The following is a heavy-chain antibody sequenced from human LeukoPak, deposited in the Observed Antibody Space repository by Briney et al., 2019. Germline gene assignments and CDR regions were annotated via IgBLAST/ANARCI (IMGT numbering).Heavy chain of an antibody. CDR3: AAKTRLSAVTSYYYVDV. CDR2: FTESGDNT. D-gene: IGHD3-10*01. CDR1: AFTFPTYG. V-gene: IGHV3-23*01. J-gene: IGHJ6*03. Sequence: GGALEISCAASAFTFPTYGMDGGRQAQGKGLEWVSSFTESGDNTYYADSVKGRFTISRDNSKNTLYLQMNSLRAEDTAVYYCAAKTRLSAVTSYYYVDVWGKGTTATVSS.